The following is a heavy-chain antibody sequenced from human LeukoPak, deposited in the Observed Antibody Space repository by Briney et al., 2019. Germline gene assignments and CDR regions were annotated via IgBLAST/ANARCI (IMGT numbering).Heavy chain of an antibody. CDR1: GFTFSSYA. CDR3: ARVYSSSSEGDY. V-gene: IGHV3-64*01. D-gene: IGHD6-6*01. Sequence: GGSLRLSCAAPGFTFSSYAMHWVRQAPGKGLEYVSAISSNGGSTYYANSVKGRFTISRDNSKNTLYLQMGSLRAEDMAVYYCARVYSSSSEGDYWGQGTLVTVSS. J-gene: IGHJ4*02. CDR2: ISSNGGST.